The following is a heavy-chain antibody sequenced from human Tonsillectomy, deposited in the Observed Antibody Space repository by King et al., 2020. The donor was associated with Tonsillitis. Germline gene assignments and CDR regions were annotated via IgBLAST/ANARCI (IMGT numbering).Heavy chain of an antibody. CDR1: GFTFSNYS. CDR3: ARAEYYDSSGYYGGMDV. D-gene: IGHD3-22*01. V-gene: IGHV3-21*01. Sequence: VQLVESGGGLVKPGGSLRLSCAASGFTFSNYSMNWVRQGPGKGLEWVSSISSSSSYIYYGDSVKGRFTISRDNAKNSLYLQMNSLRAEDTAVYYCARAEYYDSSGYYGGMDVWGQGTAVTVSS. CDR2: ISSSSSYI. J-gene: IGHJ6*02.